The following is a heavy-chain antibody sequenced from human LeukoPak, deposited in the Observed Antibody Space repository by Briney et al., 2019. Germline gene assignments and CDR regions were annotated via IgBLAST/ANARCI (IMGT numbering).Heavy chain of an antibody. D-gene: IGHD2-2*02. CDR3: ARLGNLGYCSSTSCYTIDI. CDR1: GYSISSGYY. V-gene: IGHV4-38-2*01. J-gene: IGHJ3*02. CDR2: IYHSGRT. Sequence: SETLSLTCAFSGYSISSGYYWGWGRQPPGKGLEWIGSIYHSGRTYYNPSLRRRVTISVHKSKNQFSLKLSSVTAADTAVYCCARLGNLGYCSSTSCYTIDIWGQGTMVTVSS.